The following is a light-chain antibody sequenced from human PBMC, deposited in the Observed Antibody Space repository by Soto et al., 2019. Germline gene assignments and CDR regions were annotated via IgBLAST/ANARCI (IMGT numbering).Light chain of an antibody. Sequence: QSVLTQPPSASGAPGQRVNISCSGSSSNIDSNSVNWYQHLPGMAPKLLISSFNQRPSGVPDRFSGSKSGTAASLDISGLKSEDEDDYYCAAWDDRLNGWVFGGGTQLTVL. J-gene: IGLJ3*02. CDR1: SSNIDSNS. V-gene: IGLV1-44*01. CDR3: AAWDDRLNGWV. CDR2: SFN.